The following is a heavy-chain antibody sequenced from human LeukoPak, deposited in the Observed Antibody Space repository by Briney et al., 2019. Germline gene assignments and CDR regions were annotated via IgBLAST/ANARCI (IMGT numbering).Heavy chain of an antibody. Sequence: GASVKVSCKASGYTFTSYDINWVRQATGQGLEWMGWMNPNSGNTGYAQKFQGRVTMTRDTSISTAYMELNSLRAEDTAVYHSAKEEGGGWFFFDYWGQGTLVIVSS. CDR1: GYTFTSYD. V-gene: IGHV1-8*01. CDR2: MNPNSGNT. D-gene: IGHD6-19*01. CDR3: AKEEGGGWFFFDY. J-gene: IGHJ4*02.